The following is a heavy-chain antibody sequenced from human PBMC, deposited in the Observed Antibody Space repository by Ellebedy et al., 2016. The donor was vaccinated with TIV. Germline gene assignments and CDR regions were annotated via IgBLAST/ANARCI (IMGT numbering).Heavy chain of an antibody. CDR3: ARRSSRNAMDV. Sequence: MPSETLSLTCAISGDSVSSNSAGWNWIRQSPSRGLEWLGRTYYRSKWYNDYAVSVKSRITINPDTSKNQFSLQLNSVTPEDTAVYYCARRSSRNAMDVWGQGTTVTVSS. CDR1: GDSVSSNSAG. CDR2: TYYRSKWYN. D-gene: IGHD6-13*01. V-gene: IGHV6-1*01. J-gene: IGHJ6*02.